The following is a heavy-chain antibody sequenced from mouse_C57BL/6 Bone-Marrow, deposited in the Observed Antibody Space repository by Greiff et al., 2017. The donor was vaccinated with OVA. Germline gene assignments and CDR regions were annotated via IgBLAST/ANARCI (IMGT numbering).Heavy chain of an antibody. CDR1: GFTFSSYG. CDR3: AREEYDEDYYAMDY. J-gene: IGHJ4*01. V-gene: IGHV5-6*01. CDR2: ISSGGSYT. D-gene: IGHD2-12*01. Sequence: EVQRVESGGDLVKPGGSLKLSCAASGFTFSSYGMSWVRQTPDKRLEWVATISSGGSYTYYPDSVKGRFTISRDNAKNTLYLQMSRLKSESTAMYYCAREEYDEDYYAMDYWGQGTSVTVSS.